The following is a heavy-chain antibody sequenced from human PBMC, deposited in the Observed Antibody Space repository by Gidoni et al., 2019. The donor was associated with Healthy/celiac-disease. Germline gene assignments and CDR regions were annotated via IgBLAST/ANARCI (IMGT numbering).Heavy chain of an antibody. CDR2: ISSSSSYI. D-gene: IGHD2-15*01. CDR3: ARLYCSGGSCYESDAFDI. J-gene: IGHJ3*02. Sequence: EVQLVESGGGLVKPGGSLRLSCAASGFTFSSYSMNWVRQAPGKGLEWVSSISSSSSYIYYADSVKGRFTISRDNAKNSLYLQMNSLRAEDTAVYYCARLYCSGGSCYESDAFDIWGQGTMVTVSS. CDR1: GFTFSSYS. V-gene: IGHV3-21*01.